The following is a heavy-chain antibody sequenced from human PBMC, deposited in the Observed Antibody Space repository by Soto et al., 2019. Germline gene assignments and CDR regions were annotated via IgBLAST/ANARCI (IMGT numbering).Heavy chain of an antibody. Sequence: EVQLVESGGGLVQPGGSLRLSCAAPGFTFSTYSMNWVRQAPGKGLEWLSYISSISSTIYYADSVKGRFTISRDNAKNSLYLQMNSLRAEDTAVYYCAREEWFGSWGQGTLVTVSS. CDR3: AREEWFGS. CDR1: GFTFSTYS. V-gene: IGHV3-48*01. CDR2: ISSISSTI. J-gene: IGHJ5*01.